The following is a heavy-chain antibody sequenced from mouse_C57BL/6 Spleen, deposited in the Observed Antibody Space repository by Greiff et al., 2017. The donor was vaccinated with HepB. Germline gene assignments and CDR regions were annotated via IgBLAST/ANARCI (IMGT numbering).Heavy chain of an antibody. CDR2: FYPGSGSI. CDR1: GYTFTEYT. CDR3: ARHEEDGYGNYYFAY. D-gene: IGHD2-10*02. J-gene: IGHJ3*01. Sequence: VKLMESGAELVKPGASVKLSCKASGYTFTEYTIHWVKQRSGQGLEWIGWFYPGSGSIKYNEKFKDKATLTADKSSSTVYMGLSRLTSEDSAVYFCARHEEDGYGNYYFAYWGQGTLVTVSA. V-gene: IGHV1-62-2*01.